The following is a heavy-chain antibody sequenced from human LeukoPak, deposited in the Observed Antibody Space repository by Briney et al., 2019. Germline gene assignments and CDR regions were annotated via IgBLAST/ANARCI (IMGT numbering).Heavy chain of an antibody. D-gene: IGHD2-15*01. CDR2: ISFSGGSS. J-gene: IGHJ4*02. CDR1: GFTFNTYA. Sequence: GASLRLSCAASGFTFNTYAMTWVRQAPGKGLELDSVISFSGGSSYYADAVKGRFTISRHNSKHPLYLQLNSLRADDTAVYYCAKPNLPYCSGGSCYGFDYWGQGTLVTVSS. V-gene: IGHV3-23*01. CDR3: AKPNLPYCSGGSCYGFDY.